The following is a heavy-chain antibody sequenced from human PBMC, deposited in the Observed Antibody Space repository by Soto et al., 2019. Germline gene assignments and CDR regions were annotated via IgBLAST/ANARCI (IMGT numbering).Heavy chain of an antibody. CDR1: GYTFTIYA. Sequence: ASVKVSCKASGYTFTIYAMHWVRQAPGQRLEWMGWINAGNGNTKYSQKFQGRVTITRDTSASTAYMELSSLRSEDTAVYYCASNQLGTTPYGMDVWGQGTTVTVSS. CDR2: INAGNGNT. J-gene: IGHJ6*02. D-gene: IGHD4-17*01. V-gene: IGHV1-3*01. CDR3: ASNQLGTTPYGMDV.